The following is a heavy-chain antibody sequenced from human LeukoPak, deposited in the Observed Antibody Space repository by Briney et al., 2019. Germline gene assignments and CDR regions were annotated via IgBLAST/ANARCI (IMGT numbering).Heavy chain of an antibody. J-gene: IGHJ4*02. CDR1: GGAISSYY. Sequence: SETLSLTCTVSGGAISSYYWSWIRQPPGKGLEWIGYIYYSGSTNYNPSLKSRVTISVDTSKNQFSLKLSSVTAADMAVYYCARVGPIAAAGSGFDYWGQGTLVTVSS. D-gene: IGHD6-13*01. CDR2: IYYSGST. V-gene: IGHV4-59*01. CDR3: ARVGPIAAAGSGFDY.